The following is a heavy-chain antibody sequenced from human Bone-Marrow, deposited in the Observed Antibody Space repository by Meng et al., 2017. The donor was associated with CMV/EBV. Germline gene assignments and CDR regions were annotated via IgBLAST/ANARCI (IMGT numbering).Heavy chain of an antibody. CDR3: ARVGGSDYYYYGMDV. CDR2: IQYDGKIK. J-gene: IGHJ6*02. CDR1: GFTFSHYG. Sequence: GESLKISCTMSGFTFSHYGIHWVRQAPGKGLEWVAYIQYDGKIKYYADSVKGRFTISRDNFENTVDLQMNSLRIEDTAVYYCARVGGSDYYYYGMDVWGQGTTVTVSS. V-gene: IGHV3-30*02. D-gene: IGHD2-15*01.